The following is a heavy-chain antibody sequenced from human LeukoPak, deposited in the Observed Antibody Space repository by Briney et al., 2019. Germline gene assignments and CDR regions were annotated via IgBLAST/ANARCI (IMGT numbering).Heavy chain of an antibody. CDR3: ARASGSSWYERRLHAYYYYMDV. J-gene: IGHJ6*03. V-gene: IGHV4-34*01. CDR2: IDYSGST. Sequence: SETLSLTCAVYGGSFSGYYWSWIRQPPGEGLEWIGSIDYSGSTYYNPSLKSRVTISVDTSKNQFSLNLSSVTAADTAVYSCARASGSSWYERRLHAYYYYMDVWGKGTTVTVSS. D-gene: IGHD6-13*01. CDR1: GGSFSGYY.